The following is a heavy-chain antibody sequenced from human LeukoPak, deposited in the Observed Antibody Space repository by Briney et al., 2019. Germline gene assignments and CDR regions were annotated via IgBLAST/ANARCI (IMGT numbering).Heavy chain of an antibody. Sequence: ETLSLTCAVYGGSFSGYYWSWVRQAPGKGLEWVSVIYSGGSTYYADSVKGRFTISRDNSKNTLYLQMNSLRAEDTAVYYCAREKLGNPVYWGQGTLVTVSS. CDR3: AREKLGNPVY. CDR2: IYSGGST. V-gene: IGHV3-53*05. D-gene: IGHD1-14*01. J-gene: IGHJ4*02. CDR1: GGSFSGYY.